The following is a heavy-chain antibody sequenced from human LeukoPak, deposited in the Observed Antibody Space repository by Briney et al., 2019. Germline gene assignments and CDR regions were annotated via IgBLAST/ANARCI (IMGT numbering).Heavy chain of an antibody. J-gene: IGHJ4*02. CDR3: ARGALMFPLLD. V-gene: IGHV4-31*03. D-gene: IGHD3-10*02. Sequence: SETLSLTCTVSGXSISSGGYYWSWLRQHPGKGLESIGYIYYSGSTYYNPSLKSRVTISVDTSKNRFSLKLSSVTAADTAVYYCARGALMFPLLDWGQGTLVTVSS. CDR1: GXSISSGGYY. CDR2: IYYSGST.